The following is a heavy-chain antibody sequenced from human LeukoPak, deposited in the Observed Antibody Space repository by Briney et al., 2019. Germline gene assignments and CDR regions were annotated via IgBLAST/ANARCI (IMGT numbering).Heavy chain of an antibody. CDR2: ISASGGT. D-gene: IGHD2-15*01. V-gene: IGHV4-4*08. CDR1: GGSISTYY. J-gene: IGHJ4*02. CDR3: ARGQDIVVVVAATDKFDY. Sequence: SETLSLTCTISGGSISTYYWSWIRQSPGKGLEWIADISASGGTNYNPSPESRVTVSIDSSKNQFSLKLSSVTAADTAVYYCARGQDIVVVVAATDKFDYWGQGTLVTVSS.